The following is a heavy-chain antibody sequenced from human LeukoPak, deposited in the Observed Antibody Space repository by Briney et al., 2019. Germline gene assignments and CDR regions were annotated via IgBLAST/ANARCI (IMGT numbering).Heavy chain of an antibody. Sequence: ASVKVSCKASGYTFTSYGISWVRQAPGQGLEWMGRIIPILGIANYAQKFQDRVTITADISTSTAYMELSSLRSDDTAVYYCARVGCLSTSCYTGCFDPWGQGTLVAVSS. J-gene: IGHJ5*02. CDR1: GYTFTSYG. CDR2: IIPILGIA. CDR3: ARVGCLSTSCYTGCFDP. D-gene: IGHD2-2*02. V-gene: IGHV1-69*04.